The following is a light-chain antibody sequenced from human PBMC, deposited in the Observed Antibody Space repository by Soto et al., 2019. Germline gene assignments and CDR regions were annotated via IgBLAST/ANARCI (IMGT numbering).Light chain of an antibody. Sequence: DIHMTQSPSSLSACVGDRVTITCRASQGIRNDLGWYQQKKGKAPKRVIYAASTLQSGVPSRFSGSGSGTDFTLTISNLQPEDVATYYCQKHNAAPLTFGGGTKVDIK. V-gene: IGKV1-27*01. CDR1: QGIRND. CDR3: QKHNAAPLT. CDR2: AAS. J-gene: IGKJ4*01.